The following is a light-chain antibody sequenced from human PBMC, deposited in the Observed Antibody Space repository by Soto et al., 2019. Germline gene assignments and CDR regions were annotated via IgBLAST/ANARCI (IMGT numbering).Light chain of an antibody. V-gene: IGKV3-11*01. Sequence: EIVLAQSPPTLSLSPGEGATLSCRASQNIGSSLAWYQQKGAQPPRLLIFDATNRATGIPARFSGTGSGTDFTLTISSLEPEDFAVYYCQQRSEWPITFGQGTRLEIK. J-gene: IGKJ5*01. CDR3: QQRSEWPIT. CDR2: DAT. CDR1: QNIGSS.